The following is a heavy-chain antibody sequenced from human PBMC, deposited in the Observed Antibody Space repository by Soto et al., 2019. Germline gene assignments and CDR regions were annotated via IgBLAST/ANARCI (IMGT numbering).Heavy chain of an antibody. D-gene: IGHD3-10*01. CDR3: AKDYVGGFGELPQLSDGMDV. CDR2: ISGSGGST. CDR1: GFTFSSYA. Sequence: PGGSLRLSCAASGFTFSSYAMSWVRQAPGKGLEWVSAISGSGGSTYYADSVKGRFTISRDNSKNTLYLQMNSLRAEDTAVYYCAKDYVGGFGELPQLSDGMDVWGQGTTVTVSS. J-gene: IGHJ6*02. V-gene: IGHV3-23*01.